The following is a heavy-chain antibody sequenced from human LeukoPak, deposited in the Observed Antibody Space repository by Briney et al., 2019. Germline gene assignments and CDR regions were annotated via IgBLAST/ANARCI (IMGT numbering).Heavy chain of an antibody. CDR3: AREGDCDY. Sequence: GGSLRLSCAASGLTSGIYAMSWVRQAPGKGLEWVSSISSSSSYIYYADSVKGRFTISRDNAKNSLYLQMNSLRAEDTAVYYCAREGDCDYWGQGTLVTVSS. CDR2: ISSSSSYI. CDR1: GLTSGIYA. D-gene: IGHD2-21*01. J-gene: IGHJ4*02. V-gene: IGHV3-21*01.